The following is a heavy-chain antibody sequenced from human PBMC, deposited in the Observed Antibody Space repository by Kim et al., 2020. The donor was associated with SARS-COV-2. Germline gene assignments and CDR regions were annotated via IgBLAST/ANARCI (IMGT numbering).Heavy chain of an antibody. Sequence: GGSLRLSCAASGFTFSSYSMNWVRQAPGKGLEWVSSISSSSSYIYYADSVKGRFTISRDNAKNSLYLQMNSLRAEDTAVYYCARGADTWVTTGYWGQGTLVTVSS. D-gene: IGHD4-17*01. CDR3: ARGADTWVTTGY. V-gene: IGHV3-21*01. CDR2: ISSSSSYI. CDR1: GFTFSSYS. J-gene: IGHJ4*02.